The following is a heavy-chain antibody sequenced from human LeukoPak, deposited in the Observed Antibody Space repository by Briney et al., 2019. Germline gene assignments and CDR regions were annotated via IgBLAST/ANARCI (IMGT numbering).Heavy chain of an antibody. CDR1: GFTVTTNY. J-gene: IGHJ6*02. CDR3: ARGHYGMDV. V-gene: IGHV3-66*01. CDR2: IYSGGYT. Sequence: GGSLRLSCAASGFTVTTNYMTWVRQAPGKGLEWVSIIYSGGYTDYADSVKGRFTISRDNSKNTLDLQMNSLRAEDTAVYYCARGHYGMDVWGQGTTVTVSS.